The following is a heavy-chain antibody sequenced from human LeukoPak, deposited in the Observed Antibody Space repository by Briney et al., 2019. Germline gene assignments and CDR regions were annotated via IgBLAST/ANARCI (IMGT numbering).Heavy chain of an antibody. CDR3: ARGGEIRYCSGGSCYCY. D-gene: IGHD2-15*01. CDR2: IIPIFGTA. CDR1: GGTFSSYA. Sequence: SVKVSCKASGGTFSSYAISWVRQAPGQGLEWMGGIIPIFGTANYAQKFQGRVTITADESTSTAYMELSSLRSEDTAVYYCARGGEIRYCSGGSCYCYWGQGTLVTVSS. V-gene: IGHV1-69*13. J-gene: IGHJ4*02.